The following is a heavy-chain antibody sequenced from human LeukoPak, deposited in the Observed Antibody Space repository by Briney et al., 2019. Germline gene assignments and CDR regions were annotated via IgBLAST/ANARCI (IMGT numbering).Heavy chain of an antibody. CDR2: IYYSGST. Sequence: PSETLSLTCTVSGGSISSSSYYWGWIRQPPGKGLEWIGSIYYSGSTYYNPSLKSRVTISVDTSKNQFSLKLSSVTAADTAVYYCARVPPPLGYCSSTSCYHLFGFDYWGQGTLVTVSS. D-gene: IGHD2-2*01. CDR3: ARVPPPLGYCSSTSCYHLFGFDY. CDR1: GGSISSSSYY. V-gene: IGHV4-39*01. J-gene: IGHJ4*02.